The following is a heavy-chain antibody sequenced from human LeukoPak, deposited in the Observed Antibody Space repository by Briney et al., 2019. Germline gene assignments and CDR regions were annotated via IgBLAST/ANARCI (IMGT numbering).Heavy chain of an antibody. CDR1: GFTFSGSW. V-gene: IGHV3-7*01. D-gene: IGHD2-15*01. J-gene: IGHJ4*02. CDR2: IKQDGSQK. CDR3: AKAPVTSCRGAFCYPFDS. Sequence: GGSLRLSCTASGFTFSGSWMSWVRQAPGRGLEWVASIKQDGSQKHYVDSVKGRFTISRDNAENSLYLQMNSLRAEDTAVYYCAKAPVTSCRGAFCYPFDSWGQGTLVTVSS.